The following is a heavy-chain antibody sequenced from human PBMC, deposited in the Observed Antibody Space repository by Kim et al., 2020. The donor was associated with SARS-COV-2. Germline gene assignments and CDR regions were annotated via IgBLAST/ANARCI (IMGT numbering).Heavy chain of an antibody. CDR3: ARGTSQAQQNWLDP. CDR2: ISISGSTI. J-gene: IGHJ5*02. Sequence: GGSLRLSCAASGFTFSSYSMNWVRQAPGKGLEWVSYISISGSTIYYADSVKGRFTISRDNAKNSLYLQMNSLRDEDTAVYYCARGTSQAQQNWLDPWGQGTLVTVSS. CDR1: GFTFSSYS. V-gene: IGHV3-48*02.